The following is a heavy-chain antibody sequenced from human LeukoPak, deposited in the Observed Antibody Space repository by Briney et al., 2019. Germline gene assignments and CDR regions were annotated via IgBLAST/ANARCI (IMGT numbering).Heavy chain of an antibody. Sequence: GASVKVSCTASGYTFTSYGISWVRQAPGQGLEWMGWISAYNGNTNYAQKFQGRVTITRDTSISTAYMELSRLRSDDTAVYYCARVPHYGSGTDYWGQGTLVTVSS. CDR3: ARVPHYGSGTDY. V-gene: IGHV1-18*01. CDR1: GYTFTSYG. CDR2: ISAYNGNT. D-gene: IGHD3-10*01. J-gene: IGHJ4*02.